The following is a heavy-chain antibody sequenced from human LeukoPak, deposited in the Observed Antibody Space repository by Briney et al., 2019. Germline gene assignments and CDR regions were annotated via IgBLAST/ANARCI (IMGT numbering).Heavy chain of an antibody. V-gene: IGHV4-34*01. CDR2: INHSGST. D-gene: IGHD3-22*01. CDR1: GGSFSGYY. J-gene: IGHJ5*02. Sequence: PSETLSLTCAVYGGSFSGYYWSWIRQPPGKGLEWVGEINHSGSTNYNPSLKSRVTISVDTSNNQFSLYLSSVTAADTAVYYCARVHYDSSGYYYALFYPWGQGTLVTVSS. CDR3: ARVHYDSSGYYYALFYP.